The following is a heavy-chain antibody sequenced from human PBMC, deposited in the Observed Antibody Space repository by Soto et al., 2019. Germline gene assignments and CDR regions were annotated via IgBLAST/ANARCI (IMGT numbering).Heavy chain of an antibody. CDR2: IIPILGIA. Sequence: QVQLVQSGAEVKKPGSSVKVSCKASGGTFSSYTISWVRQAPGQGLEWMGRIIPILGIANYAQKIQGRVTITADKSTSTAYLELSSLRSEDTAVYYCARDAVRCSGSSKVDYYYYYYMDVWGKGTTVTVSS. J-gene: IGHJ6*03. CDR3: ARDAVRCSGSSKVDYYYYYYMDV. CDR1: GGTFSSYT. D-gene: IGHD3-10*02. V-gene: IGHV1-69*08.